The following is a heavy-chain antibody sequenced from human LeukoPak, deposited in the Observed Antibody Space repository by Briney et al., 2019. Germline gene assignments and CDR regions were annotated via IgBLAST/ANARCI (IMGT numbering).Heavy chain of an antibody. V-gene: IGHV3-23*01. CDR1: GFTFSSYA. D-gene: IGHD3-10*01. CDR2: ISSSGGNT. CDR3: VRDRSGSWAFDF. Sequence: GGSLRLSCAASGFTFSSYAMSWVRQAPGKGLEWVSSISSSGGNTYYSDSVKGRFTISRDNSKNTVYLQMNSLRAEDTALYYCVRDRSGSWAFDFWGQGTLVTVSS. J-gene: IGHJ4*02.